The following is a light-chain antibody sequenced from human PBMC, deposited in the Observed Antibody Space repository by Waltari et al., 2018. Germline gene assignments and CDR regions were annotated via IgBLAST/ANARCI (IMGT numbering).Light chain of an antibody. CDR1: QSISDW. Sequence: DIQMTQSPSTLSASVGDRVTITCRASQSISDWLAWYQQKPGKAPKLLIYEASTLESGVPSRFSGSGSATEFTLTISSLQPDDFATYYCQQYNSYWTFGQGTKVEIK. J-gene: IGKJ1*01. V-gene: IGKV1-5*03. CDR3: QQYNSYWT. CDR2: EAS.